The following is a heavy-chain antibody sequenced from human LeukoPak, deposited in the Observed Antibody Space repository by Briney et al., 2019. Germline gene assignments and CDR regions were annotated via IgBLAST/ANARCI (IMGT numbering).Heavy chain of an antibody. J-gene: IGHJ3*02. Sequence: GGSLRLSCAPSGFTFGSYAMSWVRQAPGKGLEWVSSISSSSSYIYCADSVKGRFTISRDNAKNSLYLQMNSLRAEDTAVYYCARDGPSGVDAFDIWGQGTMVTVSS. CDR2: ISSSSSYI. CDR3: ARDGPSGVDAFDI. CDR1: GFTFGSYA. D-gene: IGHD3-10*01. V-gene: IGHV3-21*01.